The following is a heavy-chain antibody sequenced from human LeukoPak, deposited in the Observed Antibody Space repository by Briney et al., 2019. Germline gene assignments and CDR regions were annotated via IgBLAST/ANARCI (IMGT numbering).Heavy chain of an antibody. D-gene: IGHD3-3*01. J-gene: IGHJ6*02. CDR2: IYPGDSDT. Sequence: GGSLKISCKGSGYSFTSYWIGWVRQMPGKGLEWMGIIYPGDSDTRYSPSFQGQVTISADKSISTAYLQWSSLKASDTAMYYCARHRGTIFGVVSEEDYGMDVWGQGTTVTVSS. CDR3: ARHRGTIFGVVSEEDYGMDV. V-gene: IGHV5-51*01. CDR1: GYSFTSYW.